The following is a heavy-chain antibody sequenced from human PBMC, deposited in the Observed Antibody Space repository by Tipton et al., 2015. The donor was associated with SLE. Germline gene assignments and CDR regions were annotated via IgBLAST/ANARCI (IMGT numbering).Heavy chain of an antibody. J-gene: IGHJ3*02. V-gene: IGHV3-21*03. Sequence: GSLRLSCAASGFTFSSYSMNWVRQAPGKGLEWVSSISSSSSYIYYADSVKGRFTISRDNAKNSLYLQMNSLRAEDTAVYYCAREGWGPIPSDIWGQGTMVTVSS. CDR1: GFTFSSYS. CDR2: ISSSSSYI. CDR3: AREGWGPIPSDI. D-gene: IGHD3-16*01.